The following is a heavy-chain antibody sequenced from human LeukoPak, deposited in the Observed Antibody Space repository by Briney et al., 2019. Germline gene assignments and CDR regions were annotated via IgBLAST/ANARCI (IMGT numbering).Heavy chain of an antibody. V-gene: IGHV1-69*04. Sequence: GASVKVSCKASGGTFSSYAISWVRQAPGQGLEWMGRSIPILGIANYAQKFQGRVTINADKSTSSAYMELSSLRSEDTAVYYCASSKGGATLNWFDPWGQGTLVTVSS. CDR2: SIPILGIA. CDR3: ASSKGGATLNWFDP. D-gene: IGHD1-26*01. CDR1: GGTFSSYA. J-gene: IGHJ5*02.